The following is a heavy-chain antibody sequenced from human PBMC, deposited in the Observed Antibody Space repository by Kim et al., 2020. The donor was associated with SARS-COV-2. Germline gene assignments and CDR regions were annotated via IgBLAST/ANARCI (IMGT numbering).Heavy chain of an antibody. CDR1: GGSISSSSYY. CDR2: IYYSGST. CDR3: ASPNRGGDLGY. J-gene: IGHJ4*02. D-gene: IGHD3-16*01. Sequence: SETLSLTCTVSGGSISSSSYYWGWIRQPPGKGLEWIGSIYYSGSTYYNPSLKSRVTISVDTSKNQFSLKLSSVTAADTAVYYCASPNRGGDLGYWGQGTLVTVSS. V-gene: IGHV4-39*01.